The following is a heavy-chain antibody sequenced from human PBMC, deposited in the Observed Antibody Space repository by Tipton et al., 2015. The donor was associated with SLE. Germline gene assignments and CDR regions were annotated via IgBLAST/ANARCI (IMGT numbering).Heavy chain of an antibody. CDR1: GGSIGSSSYY. CDR2: IYDGGTT. J-gene: IGHJ3*02. V-gene: IGHV4-39*07. Sequence: LRLSCTVSGGSIGSSSYYWGWIRQPPGKGLEWIGGIYDGGTTHYNPSLKSRVTMSVDTSENQLSLNLNSVTAADTALYYCCTESLYAIDIWGQGTMVTVSS. D-gene: IGHD2-8*02. CDR3: CTESLYAIDI.